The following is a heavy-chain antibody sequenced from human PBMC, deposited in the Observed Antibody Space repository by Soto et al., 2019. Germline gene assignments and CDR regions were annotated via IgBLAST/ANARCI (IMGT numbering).Heavy chain of an antibody. Sequence: GGSLRLSCAASGFTFSDYYMSWIRQAPGKGLEWVSYISSSGSTIYYADSVKGRFTISRDNAKNSLYLQMNSLRAEDTAVYYCAREPRALAAAGRGDYWGQGTLVTVSS. CDR1: GFTFSDYY. V-gene: IGHV3-11*01. D-gene: IGHD6-13*01. CDR2: ISSSGSTI. CDR3: AREPRALAAAGRGDY. J-gene: IGHJ4*02.